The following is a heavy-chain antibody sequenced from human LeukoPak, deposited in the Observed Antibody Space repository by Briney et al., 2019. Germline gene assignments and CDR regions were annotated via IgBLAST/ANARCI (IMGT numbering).Heavy chain of an antibody. Sequence: PGRSLRLSCAASGFTFSIYGMHWVRQAPGKGLEWVAVIWYDGSNKYYADSVKGRFTISRDNSKNTLYLQMNSLRAEDTAVYYCARDLKQLGNWGQGTLVTVSS. CDR2: IWYDGSNK. D-gene: IGHD6-13*01. CDR1: GFTFSIYG. CDR3: ARDLKQLGN. J-gene: IGHJ4*02. V-gene: IGHV3-33*01.